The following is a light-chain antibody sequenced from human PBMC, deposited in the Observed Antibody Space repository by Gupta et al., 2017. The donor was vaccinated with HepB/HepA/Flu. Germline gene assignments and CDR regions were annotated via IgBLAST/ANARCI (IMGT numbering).Light chain of an antibody. CDR3: QQVDGSHYT. Sequence: DILLTQSPGTLSLSPGDRATLSCRASQIISRDYFAWYQQKPGQAPRLLIHGTSSRATGIPDRFSGSGSGTDFTLIISRLEPEDFAVYYCQQVDGSHYTFGQGTKLEIK. CDR2: GTS. V-gene: IGKV3-20*01. J-gene: IGKJ2*01. CDR1: QIISRDY.